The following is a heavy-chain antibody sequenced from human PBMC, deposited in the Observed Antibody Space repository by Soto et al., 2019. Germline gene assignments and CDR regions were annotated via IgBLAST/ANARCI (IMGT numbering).Heavy chain of an antibody. J-gene: IGHJ6*02. Sequence: PGGSLRLSCAVSGFNVRANYTSWVRQAPGKGLEWVSVIYSGGTTYYADSVKGRFTTSRDNSKNTLYLQMNSLRAEDTAVYFCARGGTTWHYYYYNMDVWGQGTTVTVSS. V-gene: IGHV3-53*01. CDR1: GFNVRANY. CDR2: IYSGGTT. CDR3: ARGGTTWHYYYYNMDV. D-gene: IGHD5-12*01.